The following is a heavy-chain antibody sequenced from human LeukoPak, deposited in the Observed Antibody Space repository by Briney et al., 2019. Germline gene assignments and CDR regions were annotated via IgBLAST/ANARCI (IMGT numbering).Heavy chain of an antibody. V-gene: IGHV3-30*04. J-gene: IGHJ4*02. CDR1: GYTFTSYG. D-gene: IGHD7-27*01. CDR3: ARGGDNWGFFDY. Sequence: SCKASGYTFTSYGLHWVRQAPGKGLEWVAVISYDGRNKYYADSVKGRFTISRDNSKNTLYLQMNSLRAEDTAVYYCARGGDNWGFFDYWGQGTLVTVSS. CDR2: ISYDGRNK.